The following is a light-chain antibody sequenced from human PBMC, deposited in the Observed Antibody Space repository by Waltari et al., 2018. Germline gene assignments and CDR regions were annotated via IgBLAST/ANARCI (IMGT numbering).Light chain of an antibody. J-gene: IGLJ3*02. CDR1: RSDIGLYDL. Sequence: QSALTQPASVSASLGQSLTISCTGTRSDIGLYDLLSWYQQHPGKAPKLIIHETTKRPSGVPNRVSGSKSGNTASLTISGLQAEDEADYYCCSFAGRSWLFGGGTKLTVL. V-gene: IGLV2-23*01. CDR3: CSFAGRSWL. CDR2: ETT.